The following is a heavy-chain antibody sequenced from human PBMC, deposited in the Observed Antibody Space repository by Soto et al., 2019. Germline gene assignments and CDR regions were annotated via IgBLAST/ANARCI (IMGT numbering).Heavy chain of an antibody. CDR3: ARDRLVKGARYSGQRIGPDP. J-gene: IGHJ5*02. CDR2: ISAYNGNT. Sequence: ASVKVSCKASGYTFTSYGISWVRQAPGQGLEWMGWISAYNGNTNYAQKLQGRVTMTTDTSTSTAYMELRSLRSDDTAVYYCARDRLVKGARYSGQRIGPDPWGQGTLVTVSS. V-gene: IGHV1-18*04. D-gene: IGHD5-12*01. CDR1: GYTFTSYG.